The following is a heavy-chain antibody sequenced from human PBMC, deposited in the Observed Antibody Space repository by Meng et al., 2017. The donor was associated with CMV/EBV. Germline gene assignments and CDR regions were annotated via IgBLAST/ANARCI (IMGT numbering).Heavy chain of an antibody. J-gene: IGHJ6*02. Sequence: GESLKISFAASGFTFSSYAMHWVRQAPGKGLEWVAVISYDGSNKYYADSVKGRFTISRDNSKNTLYLQMNSLRAEDTAVYYCARVGALPTFYGMDVWGQGTTVTVSS. V-gene: IGHV3-30-3*01. CDR2: ISYDGSNK. CDR3: ARVGALPTFYGMDV. CDR1: GFTFSSYA. D-gene: IGHD1-1*01.